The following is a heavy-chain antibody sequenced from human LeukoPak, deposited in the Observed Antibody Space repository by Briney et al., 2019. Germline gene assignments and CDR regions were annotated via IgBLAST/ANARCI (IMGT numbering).Heavy chain of an antibody. CDR2: IIPIFGTA. J-gene: IGHJ6*03. CDR3: ARFVHYYYYMDV. CDR1: GYTFTDYY. Sequence: ASVKVSCKASGYTFTDYYIHWVRQAPGQGLEWMGGIIPIFGTANYAQKFQGRVTITAGKSTSTAYMELSSLRSEDTAVYYCARFVHYYYYMDVWGKGTTVTVSS. V-gene: IGHV1-69*06.